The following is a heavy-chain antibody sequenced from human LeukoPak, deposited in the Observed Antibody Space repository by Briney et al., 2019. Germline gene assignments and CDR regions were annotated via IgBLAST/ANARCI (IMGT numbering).Heavy chain of an antibody. CDR3: ARDKDLGAVAGTFDY. J-gene: IGHJ4*02. CDR2: ISAYNGHT. Sequence: ASVKVSCKASGYTFSTYGISWVRQTPGQGLEWMGWISAYNGHTNYAQKFQGRVTMTTDTSTSTAYMELTSLTSDDTAVYYCARDKDLGAVAGTFDYWGQGTLVTVSS. D-gene: IGHD6-19*01. V-gene: IGHV1-18*01. CDR1: GYTFSTYG.